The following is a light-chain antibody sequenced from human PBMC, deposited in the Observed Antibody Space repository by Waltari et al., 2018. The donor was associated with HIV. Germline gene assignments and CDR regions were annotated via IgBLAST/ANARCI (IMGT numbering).Light chain of an antibody. CDR3: QQRSNWPPLT. CDR2: DAS. V-gene: IGKV3-11*01. J-gene: IGKJ4*01. CDR1: QSVGSY. Sequence: EIVLTQSPATLFLSPGERATISCRASQSVGSYLAWYQQKPGQAPRLLIYDASSRATGIPARFSGSGSGTDFTLTISSLQPEDFAVYYCQQRSNWPPLTFGGGTKVGIK.